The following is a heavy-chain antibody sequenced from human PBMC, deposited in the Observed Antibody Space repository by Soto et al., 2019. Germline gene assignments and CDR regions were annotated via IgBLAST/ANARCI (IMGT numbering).Heavy chain of an antibody. CDR2: ISGSGGST. CDR1: GFTFSSYA. Sequence: EVQLLESGGGLVQPEGSLRLSCAASGFTFSSYAMSWVRQAPGKGREWVSAISGSGGSTYYADSVKGRFTISRDNSKNTLYLQMNSLRAEDTAVYYCAKVLHSLYSGSYIYYFYGMDVWGQGTTVTVSS. V-gene: IGHV3-23*01. CDR3: AKVLHSLYSGSYIYYFYGMDV. D-gene: IGHD1-26*01. J-gene: IGHJ6*02.